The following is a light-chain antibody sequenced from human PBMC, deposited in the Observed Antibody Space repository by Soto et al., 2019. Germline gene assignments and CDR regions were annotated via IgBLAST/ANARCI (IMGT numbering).Light chain of an antibody. CDR2: GAS. CDR3: LQDINYPWK. CDR1: QSVSSSY. Sequence: EIVLTQSPGTLSLSPGERATLSCSASQSVSSSYLAWYQQKPGQAPRLLIYGASSRATGIPDRFSGSGSGTDFTLAISSLQPEDSATYYCLQDINYPWKCGQGTKGDIK. J-gene: IGKJ1*01. V-gene: IGKV3-20*01.